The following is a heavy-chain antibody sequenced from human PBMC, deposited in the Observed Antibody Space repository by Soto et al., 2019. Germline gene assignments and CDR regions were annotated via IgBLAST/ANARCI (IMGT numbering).Heavy chain of an antibody. V-gene: IGHV1-3*01. D-gene: IGHD2-15*01. CDR2: INAGNGNT. CDR3: ARGGMYSGYCSGGSCLHNWFAP. CDR1: GYTFTSYA. J-gene: IGHJ5*02. Sequence: ASVKVSCKASGYTFTSYAMHWVRQAPGQRLEWMGWINAGNGNTKYSQKFQGRVTITRDTSASTAYMELSSLRSEDTAVYYCARGGMYSGYCSGGSCLHNWFAPWGQGTLVTVSS.